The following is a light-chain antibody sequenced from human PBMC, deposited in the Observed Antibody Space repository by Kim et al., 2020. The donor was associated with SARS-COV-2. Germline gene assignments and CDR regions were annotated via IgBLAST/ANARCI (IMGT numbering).Light chain of an antibody. V-gene: IGLV3-21*04. J-gene: IGLJ3*02. CDR1: DIGSVS. CDR2: YDT. CDR3: QVWDTDSDQRV. Sequence: SYELTQPPSVSVAPGKTATITCGGNDIGSVSVHWYQQKPGQAPVLVIYYDTDRPSGIPERFSGSNSGNTATLTISRVEAGDEADYYCQVWDTDSDQRVFGGGTKVTVL.